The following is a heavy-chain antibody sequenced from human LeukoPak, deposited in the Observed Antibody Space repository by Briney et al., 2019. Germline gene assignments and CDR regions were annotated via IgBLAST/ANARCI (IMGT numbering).Heavy chain of an antibody. CDR1: GFTFSTYW. J-gene: IGHJ4*02. CDR2: INGDGSST. Sequence: PGGSLRLSCAASGFTFSTYWMHWVRQAPGKGLVWVSRINGDGSSTTYADSVKGRFTITRDNAKNTLYLQMNSLRAEDTAVYYCAKGGSSWSEIDYWGQGTLVTVSS. CDR3: AKGGSSWSEIDY. D-gene: IGHD6-13*01. V-gene: IGHV3-74*01.